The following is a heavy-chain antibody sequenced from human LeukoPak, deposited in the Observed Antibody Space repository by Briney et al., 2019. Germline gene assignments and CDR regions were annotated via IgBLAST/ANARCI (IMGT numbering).Heavy chain of an antibody. D-gene: IGHD3-10*01. CDR2: ISSSGSTI. CDR1: GFTFSDYY. CDR3: ARETYYYGSGSPDGYYYMDV. V-gene: IGHV3-11*01. Sequence: MTGGSLRLSCAASGFTFSDYYMSWIRQAPGKGLEWVSYISSSGSTIYYADSVKGRFTISRDNAKNSLYLQMNSLRAEDTAVYYCARETYYYGSGSPDGYYYMDVWGKGTTVTISS. J-gene: IGHJ6*03.